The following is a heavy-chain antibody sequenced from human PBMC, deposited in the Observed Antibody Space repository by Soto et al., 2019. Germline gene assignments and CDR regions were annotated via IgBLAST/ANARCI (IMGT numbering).Heavy chain of an antibody. Sequence: SVKVSCKASGGTFRSYAIRWVRQAPGQGLEWMGAITPIFGTANDAQKFQGRVTITADESTSTAYMELSSLRSEDTAVYYCRFGDPELLVEYWGQGTLVTVSS. CDR3: RFGDPELLVEY. CDR1: GGTFRSYA. J-gene: IGHJ4*02. V-gene: IGHV1-69*13. CDR2: ITPIFGTA. D-gene: IGHD1-26*01.